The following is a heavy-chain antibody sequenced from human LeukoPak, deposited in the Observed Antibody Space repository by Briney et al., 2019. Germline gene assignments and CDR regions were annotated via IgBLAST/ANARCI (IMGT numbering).Heavy chain of an antibody. CDR2: IIPIFGTA. Sequence: ASVKVSCKASGGTFSSYAISWVRQAPGQGLEWMGGIIPIFGTANYAQKFQGRVTITADKSTSTAYMELSSLRSEDTAVYYCARGYCSGGSCHRSPGYYYYMDVWGKGTTVTVSS. V-gene: IGHV1-69*06. CDR3: ARGYCSGGSCHRSPGYYYYMDV. J-gene: IGHJ6*03. D-gene: IGHD2-15*01. CDR1: GGTFSSYA.